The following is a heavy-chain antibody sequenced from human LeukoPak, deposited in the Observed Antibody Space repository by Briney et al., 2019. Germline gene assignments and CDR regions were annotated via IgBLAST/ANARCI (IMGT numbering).Heavy chain of an antibody. D-gene: IGHD3-10*01. Sequence: PGGSLRLSCAASGFTFSSYAMSWVRQAPGKGLEWVSAISGSGGSTYYADSVKGRFTISRDYSKNTLYLQMNSLRVEDTAVYYCVRTPGGSGNFFDYWGQGTLVTVSS. CDR1: GFTFSSYA. CDR2: ISGSGGST. J-gene: IGHJ4*02. V-gene: IGHV3-23*01. CDR3: VRTPGGSGNFFDY.